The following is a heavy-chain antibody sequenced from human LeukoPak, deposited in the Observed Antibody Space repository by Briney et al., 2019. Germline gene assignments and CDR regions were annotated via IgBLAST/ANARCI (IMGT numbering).Heavy chain of an antibody. J-gene: IGHJ3*02. CDR2: MNPNSGNT. D-gene: IGHD6-6*01. V-gene: IGHV1-8*03. CDR1: GYTFTSYE. Sequence: ASVKVSCKASGYTFTSYEINWVRQATGQGLEWMGWMNPNSGNTGYAQKFQGRVTITRNTSISTAYMELSSLRSEDTAVYYCAISSSSDPDAFDIWGQGTMVTVSS. CDR3: AISSSSDPDAFDI.